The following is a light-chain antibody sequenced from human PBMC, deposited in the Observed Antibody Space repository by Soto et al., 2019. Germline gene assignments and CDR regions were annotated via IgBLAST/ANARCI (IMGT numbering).Light chain of an antibody. CDR1: QSVGSN. V-gene: IGKV3-15*01. J-gene: IGKJ5*01. CDR2: GAS. CDR3: QQRSNWPIT. Sequence: EIVMTQFPATLSVSPGERVTLSCRARQSVGSNLAWYQQKPGQAPRLLIYGASTRATGIPAGVSGSGSGTDFTLTISSLEPEDFAVYYCQQRSNWPITFGQGTRLEI.